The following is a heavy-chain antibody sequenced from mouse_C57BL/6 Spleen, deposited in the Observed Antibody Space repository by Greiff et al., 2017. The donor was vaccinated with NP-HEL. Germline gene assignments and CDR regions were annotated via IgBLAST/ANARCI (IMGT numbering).Heavy chain of an antibody. CDR3: AREDYGYDGGYAMDY. D-gene: IGHD2-2*01. CDR1: GFTFSSYA. V-gene: IGHV5-4*01. Sequence: EVQLQESGGGLVKPGGSLKLSCAASGFTFSSYAMSWVRQTPEKRLEWVATISDGGSYTYYPDNVKGRFTISRDNAKNNLYLQMSHLKSEDTAMYYCAREDYGYDGGYAMDYWGQGTSVTVSS. CDR2: ISDGGSYT. J-gene: IGHJ4*01.